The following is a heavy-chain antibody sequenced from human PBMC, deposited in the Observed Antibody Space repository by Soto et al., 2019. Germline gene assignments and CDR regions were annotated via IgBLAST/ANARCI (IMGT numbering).Heavy chain of an antibody. D-gene: IGHD3-3*01. J-gene: IGHJ3*02. CDR3: SREGPQGVLRFLEWHHPDAFDI. CDR2: IKQDGSEK. CDR1: GFTFSSYW. Sequence: PGGSLRLSCAASGFTFSSYWMSWVRQAPGKGLEWVANIKQDGSEKYYVESVKGRFTISRDNAKNSLYLQMNSLRAEDTAVYYCSREGPQGVLRFLEWHHPDAFDIWGQGTMVTVS. V-gene: IGHV3-7*01.